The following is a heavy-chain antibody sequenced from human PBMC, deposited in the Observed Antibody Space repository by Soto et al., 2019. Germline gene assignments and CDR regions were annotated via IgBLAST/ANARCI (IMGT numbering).Heavy chain of an antibody. CDR2: IYPGDSDT. CDR3: ARLQAAMPAAAGMDV. Sequence: SLKISCKGSGYIFTNSWIGSVRQMPGKGLEWMGIIYPGDSDTRYSPSFQGQVTISADKSITTAYLQWSSLTASDTAMYYCARLQAAMPAAAGMDVWGQGTAVTVSS. D-gene: IGHD2-2*01. V-gene: IGHV5-51*01. CDR1: GYIFTNSW. J-gene: IGHJ6*02.